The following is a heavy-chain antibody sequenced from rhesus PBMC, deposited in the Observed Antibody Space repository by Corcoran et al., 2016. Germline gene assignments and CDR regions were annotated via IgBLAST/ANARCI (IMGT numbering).Heavy chain of an antibody. D-gene: IGHD6-31*01. CDR1: GYSFTSYW. CDR3: AKESAAADHFDY. J-gene: IGHJ4*01. Sequence: EVQLVQSGAEVKRPGESLKVSRKTSGYSFTSYWISWARPMPGKGLEWMGAIDPSDSDTRYSPSFQGQVTISADKSISTAYLQWSSLKASDSATYYCAKESAAADHFDYWGQGVLVTVSS. CDR2: IDPSDSDT. V-gene: IGHV5-2*01.